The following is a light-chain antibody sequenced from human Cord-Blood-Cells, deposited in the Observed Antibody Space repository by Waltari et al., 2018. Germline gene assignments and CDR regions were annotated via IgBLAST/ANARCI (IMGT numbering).Light chain of an antibody. Sequence: QSALTQPASVSGSPGQSITISCTGTSSDVGGYNYVYWYQQHPGKAPKLTIYDVSNRPSGVSNRFPGSTSVNTASLTISGLQAEDEAEYYCSSYTSSSTLGVFGGATKLTVL. V-gene: IGLV2-14*01. CDR1: SSDVGGYNY. J-gene: IGLJ3*02. CDR2: DVS. CDR3: SSYTSSSTLGV.